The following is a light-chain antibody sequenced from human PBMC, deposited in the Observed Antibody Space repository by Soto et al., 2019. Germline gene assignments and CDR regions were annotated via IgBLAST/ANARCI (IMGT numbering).Light chain of an antibody. Sequence: EIVFTQSPATLSLSPRERSTLSLRASQSVIRYLAWYQQRPGQAPRLLIYGASSRATGIPDRFSGSGSGTDFTLTISRLEPEDFAVYYCQQYGSSPLTFGGGTKVDI. CDR1: QSVIRY. V-gene: IGKV3-20*01. CDR3: QQYGSSPLT. CDR2: GAS. J-gene: IGKJ4*01.